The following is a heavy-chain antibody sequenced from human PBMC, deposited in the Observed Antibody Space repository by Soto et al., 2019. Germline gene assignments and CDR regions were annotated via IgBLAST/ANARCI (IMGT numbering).Heavy chain of an antibody. J-gene: IGHJ4*02. CDR3: VRTSLVVAAATREDY. CDR1: GFTFSSYW. Sequence: EVQLVESGGGLVQPGESLRLSCAASGFTFSSYWMHWVRQAPGKGLVWVSRINSDGSSTSYAGSVKGRFTISRDNAKNTLYLQMNSLRAEDTAGYYCVRTSLVVAAATREDYRGQGTLVTVSS. CDR2: INSDGSST. D-gene: IGHD2-15*01. V-gene: IGHV3-74*01.